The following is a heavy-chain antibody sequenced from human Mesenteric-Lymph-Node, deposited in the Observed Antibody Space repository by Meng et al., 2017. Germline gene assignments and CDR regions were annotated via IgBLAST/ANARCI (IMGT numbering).Heavy chain of an antibody. CDR1: GGSINNYY. J-gene: IGHJ4*02. CDR2: TSSSSSYI. CDR3: ARDPSDHAY. Sequence: VQLQESGPGLVKPSETLSLTCTVSGGSINNYYWSWIRQPPGKGLEWVSSTSSSSSYIYYADSVKGRFTISRDDTENSLYLQMNSLRVEDTAVYYYARDPSDHAYWGQGTLVTVSS. D-gene: IGHD1-14*01. V-gene: IGHV3-21*01.